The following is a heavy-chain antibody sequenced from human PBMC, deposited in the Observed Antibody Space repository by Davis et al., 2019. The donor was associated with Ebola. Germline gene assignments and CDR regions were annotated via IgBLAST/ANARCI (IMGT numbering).Heavy chain of an antibody. D-gene: IGHD2-15*01. CDR1: GGSISNTNYY. V-gene: IGHV4-39*01. CDR3: ARTRVVAATSFYYYYYGMDV. Sequence: MPSETLSPTCTVPGGSISNTNYYWDWIRQPPGKGLEWIGSIYYSGSTYYNPSLGSRVTISVDTSRQHFSLRLNSVTAADTAVYYCARTRVVAATSFYYYYYGMDVWGQGTTVTVSS. CDR2: IYYSGST. J-gene: IGHJ6*02.